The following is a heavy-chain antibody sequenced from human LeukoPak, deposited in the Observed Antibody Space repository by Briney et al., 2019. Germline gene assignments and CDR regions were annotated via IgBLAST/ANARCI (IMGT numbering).Heavy chain of an antibody. V-gene: IGHV4-34*01. CDR1: GGSFSGYY. CDR2: TNHSGST. J-gene: IGHJ5*02. CDR3: ARGPQEGTGYNWFDP. D-gene: IGHD1-1*01. Sequence: SETLSLTCAVYGGSFSGYYWSWVRQPPGKGLEWVGETNHSGSTNYNPSLKSRVTISVDTSKNQFSLKLSSVTAADTAVYYCARGPQEGTGYNWFDPWGQGTLVTVSS.